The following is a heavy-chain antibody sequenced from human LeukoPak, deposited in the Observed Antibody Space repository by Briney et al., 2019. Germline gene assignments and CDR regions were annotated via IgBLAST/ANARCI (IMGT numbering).Heavy chain of an antibody. Sequence: ASVKVSCKASGYTFTSYGISWVRQAPGQGLEWMGWISAYNGNTNYAQKLQGRVTMTTDTSTSTAYMELRSLRSDDTAVYYCARGSRVCSSTSCYFWVVQYTNYGMDVWGQGTTVTVSS. CDR2: ISAYNGNT. J-gene: IGHJ6*02. CDR3: ARGSRVCSSTSCYFWVVQYTNYGMDV. V-gene: IGHV1-18*01. D-gene: IGHD2-2*01. CDR1: GYTFTSYG.